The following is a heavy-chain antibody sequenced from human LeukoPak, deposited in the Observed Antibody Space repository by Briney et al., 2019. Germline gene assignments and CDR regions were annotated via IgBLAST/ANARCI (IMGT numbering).Heavy chain of an antibody. D-gene: IGHD2-15*01. J-gene: IGHJ6*02. CDR1: GFTFSSYS. CDR3: ARASTAPYCSGGSCYRGLYYYGMDV. V-gene: IGHV3-21*01. Sequence: GGSLRLSCAASGFTFSSYSMTWVRQAPGKGLEWVSSISSSSSYIYYADSVKGRFTISRDNAKNSLYLQMNSLRAEDTAVYYCARASTAPYCSGGSCYRGLYYYGMDVWGQGTTVTVSS. CDR2: ISSSSSYI.